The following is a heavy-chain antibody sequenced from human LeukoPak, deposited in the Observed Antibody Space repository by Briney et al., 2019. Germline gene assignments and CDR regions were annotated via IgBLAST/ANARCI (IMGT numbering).Heavy chain of an antibody. Sequence: PGGSLRLSCIVSGFTLSSYEMSWIRQAPGKGLEWVASIEYSGGSAYYADSVKGRFSISRDNSKNTLYLQMNSLRAEDTAVYYCAKDRAYGWFDPWGQGTLVTVSS. V-gene: IGHV3-23*01. CDR3: AKDRAYGWFDP. CDR1: GFTLSSYE. CDR2: IEYSGGSA. D-gene: IGHD4-17*01. J-gene: IGHJ5*02.